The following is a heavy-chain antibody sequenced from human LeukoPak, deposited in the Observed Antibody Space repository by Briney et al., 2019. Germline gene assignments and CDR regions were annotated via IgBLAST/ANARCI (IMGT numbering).Heavy chain of an antibody. D-gene: IGHD6-13*01. CDR3: ARELSSSWYEWFDP. CDR2: ISYGGTNK. J-gene: IGHJ5*02. Sequence: PGGSLRLSCTASGFTFSSYAMHWVRQAPGKGLEWVAIISYGGTNKYYADSVKGRFTISRDNSKNTLSLRMNSLRAEDTAVYYCARELSSSWYEWFDPWGQGTLVTVSS. V-gene: IGHV3-30-3*01. CDR1: GFTFSSYA.